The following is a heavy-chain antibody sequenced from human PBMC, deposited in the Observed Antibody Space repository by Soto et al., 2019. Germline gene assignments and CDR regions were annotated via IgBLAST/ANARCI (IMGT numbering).Heavy chain of an antibody. CDR3: ARAYGDYVFDY. CDR2: IYYSGST. J-gene: IGHJ4*02. D-gene: IGHD4-17*01. Sequence: QVQLQESGPGLVKPSETLSLTCTVSGGCISSYYWSWIRQPPGKGLEWIGYIYYSGSTNYNPSLKSRVTISVDTFKNQFSLKLSSVTAADTAVYYCARAYGDYVFDYWGQGTLVTVSS. CDR1: GGCISSYY. V-gene: IGHV4-59*01.